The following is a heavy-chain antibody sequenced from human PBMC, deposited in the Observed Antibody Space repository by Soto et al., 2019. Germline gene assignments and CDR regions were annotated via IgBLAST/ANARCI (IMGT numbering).Heavy chain of an antibody. J-gene: IGHJ5*02. CDR2: FDPEDGET. V-gene: IGHV1-24*01. D-gene: IGHD1-7*01. Sequence: QVQLVQSGAEVKKPGASVKVSCKVSGYTLTALSIHWVRQAPGKGLEWMAGFDPEDGETIYAQKFQGRVTMTGDTSTDTAYMEMSRLRYEDTAVYYCATHHDWNYVLDPWGQGTLVTVSS. CDR3: ATHHDWNYVLDP. CDR1: GYTLTALS.